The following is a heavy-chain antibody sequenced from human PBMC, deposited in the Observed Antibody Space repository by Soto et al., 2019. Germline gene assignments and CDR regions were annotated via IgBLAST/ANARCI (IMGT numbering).Heavy chain of an antibody. V-gene: IGHV1-3*01. J-gene: IGHJ6*04. D-gene: IGHD3-10*01. CDR2: INAGDGNT. CDR1: GYSFTIYA. CDR3: ARGVVRGIMIRGAYDYDMDV. Sequence: QVQLVQSGAAVKKPGASVKVSCEASGYSFTIYAMHWVRQAPGQRLEWMGWINAGDGNTKYSQNFQGRVTITRDTSASTGCMERSSLRSEDTALYYCARGVVRGIMIRGAYDYDMDVWGKGTTVTFSS.